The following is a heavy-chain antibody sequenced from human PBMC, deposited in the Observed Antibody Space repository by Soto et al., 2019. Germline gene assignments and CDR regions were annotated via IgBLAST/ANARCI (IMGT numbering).Heavy chain of an antibody. J-gene: IGHJ6*02. CDR2: IIPIFGTA. CDR1: EGTFSSYA. CDR3: AREGYCSGGSCYSGYYYYGMDV. D-gene: IGHD2-15*01. V-gene: IGHV1-69*13. Sequence: SVKVSCKASEGTFSSYAISWVRQAPGQGLEWMRGIIPIFGTANYAQKFQGRVTITADESTSTAYMELSSLRSEDTAVYYCAREGYCSGGSCYSGYYYYGMDVWGQGTTVTVSS.